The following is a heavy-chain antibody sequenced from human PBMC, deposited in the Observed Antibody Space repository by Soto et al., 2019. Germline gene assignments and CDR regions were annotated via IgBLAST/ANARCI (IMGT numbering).Heavy chain of an antibody. CDR3: ASPAPLLPAEHAFDI. CDR1: GYTFTSYG. CDR2: ISAYNGNT. Sequence: QVQLVQSGAEVKKPGASVKVSCKASGYTFTSYGISWVRQAPGQGLEWMGWISAYNGNTNYAQKLQGRVTITTDTSTSTAYMELRCLRSDDTDVYYCASPAPLLPAEHAFDIWGQGKMVTVSS. J-gene: IGHJ3*02. V-gene: IGHV1-18*01. D-gene: IGHD2-21*01.